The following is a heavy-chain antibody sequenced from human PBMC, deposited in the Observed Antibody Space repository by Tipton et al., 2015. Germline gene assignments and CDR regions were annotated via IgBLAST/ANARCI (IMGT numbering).Heavy chain of an antibody. CDR3: ARDLEHGMDV. Sequence: LRLSCAVSAYSISSDYYWGWIRQPPGKGLEWIGSISHSGSTHYNPSLMSRVTISVDTSKNQFSLTLNSVTAADTAVYYCARDLEHGMDVWGQGTTVTVSS. CDR1: AYSISSDYY. J-gene: IGHJ6*02. D-gene: IGHD5-24*01. V-gene: IGHV4-38-2*02. CDR2: ISHSGST.